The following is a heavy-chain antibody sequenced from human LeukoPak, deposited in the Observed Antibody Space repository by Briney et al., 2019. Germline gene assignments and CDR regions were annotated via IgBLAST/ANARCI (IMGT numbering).Heavy chain of an antibody. V-gene: IGHV1-69*13. CDR2: IIPIFGTA. J-gene: IGHJ6*03. Sequence: ASVKVSCKASGGTFSSYAISWVRQAPGQGLEWMGGIIPIFGTANYAQKFQGRVTITADESTSTAYMELSSLRSEDTAVYYCARDSITGTEGGTYYYYYMDVWGKGTTVTVSS. D-gene: IGHD1-1*01. CDR1: GGTFSSYA. CDR3: ARDSITGTEGGTYYYYYMDV.